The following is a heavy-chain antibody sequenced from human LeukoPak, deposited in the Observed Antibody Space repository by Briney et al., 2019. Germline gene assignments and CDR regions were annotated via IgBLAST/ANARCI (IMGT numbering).Heavy chain of an antibody. D-gene: IGHD2/OR15-2a*01. CDR2: IYHSGST. Sequence: SETLSLTCTVSGYSISSGYYWGWIRQPPGKGLEWIGSIYHSGSTYYNPSLKSRVTISVDTSKNQFSLMLSSVTAADTAVYYCARFLSVGWFDPWGQGTLVTVSS. CDR3: ARFLSVGWFDP. CDR1: GYSISSGYY. J-gene: IGHJ5*02. V-gene: IGHV4-38-2*02.